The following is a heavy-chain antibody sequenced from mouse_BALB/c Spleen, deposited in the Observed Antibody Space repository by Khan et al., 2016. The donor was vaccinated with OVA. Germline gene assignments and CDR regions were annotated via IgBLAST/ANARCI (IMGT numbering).Heavy chain of an antibody. D-gene: IGHD4-1*01. CDR2: INPSNGYT. J-gene: IGHJ3*01. V-gene: IGHV1-4*01. Sequence: VQLQQSGAELARPGASVKMSCKASGYTFTSYTIHWIKLRPGQGLEWIGYINPSNGYTNYNQKFKDKATLTADKSSTTAYMELRSLTSDDSALFNSGRDWAYHRTDGGFAYWGQGTLVTGSA. CDR3: GRDWAYHRTDGGFAY. CDR1: GYTFTSYT.